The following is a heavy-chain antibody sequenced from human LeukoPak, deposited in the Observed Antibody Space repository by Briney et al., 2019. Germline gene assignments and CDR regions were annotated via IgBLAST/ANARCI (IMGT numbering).Heavy chain of an antibody. CDR3: ARHGVLRFLEWFHWFDP. CDR2: VYHSGST. CDR1: GYSISSGYY. J-gene: IGHJ5*02. V-gene: IGHV4-38-2*01. Sequence: SETLSLTCAVSGYSISSGYYWGWIRPPPGKGLEWIGSVYHSGSTYYNPSLKSRVTISGDTSKNQFSLKLSSVTAADTAVYYCARHGVLRFLEWFHWFDPWGQGTLVTVSS. D-gene: IGHD3-3*01.